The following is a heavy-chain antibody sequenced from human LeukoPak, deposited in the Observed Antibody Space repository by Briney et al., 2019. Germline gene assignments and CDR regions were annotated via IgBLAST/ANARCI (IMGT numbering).Heavy chain of an antibody. J-gene: IGHJ4*02. V-gene: IGHV3-30*18. CDR1: GFTFRSYG. D-gene: IGHD6-19*01. CDR3: AKDDYSSGWYTVGDY. Sequence: GRSLRLSCAASGFTFRSYGMHWVRQAPGKGLEWVAVISYDGSKKYYGDSVKGRFTISRDNSKNTVYLQINSLRAEDTAVYYCAKDDYSSGWYTVGDYWGQGTLVTVSS. CDR2: ISYDGSKK.